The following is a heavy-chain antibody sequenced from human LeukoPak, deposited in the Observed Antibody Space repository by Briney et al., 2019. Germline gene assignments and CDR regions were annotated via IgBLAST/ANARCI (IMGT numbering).Heavy chain of an antibody. CDR2: IDEGDGTT. Sequence: GSLRLSCAASGFTFSSHAMNWVRQAPGKGLEWVSSIDEGDGTTHYADSVKGRFTISRDDSKNTLYLQLNSLRVEDTAVYYCAKRWLVGSWGQGTLVTVSS. CDR1: GFTFSSHA. V-gene: IGHV3-23*01. CDR3: AKRWLVGS. J-gene: IGHJ4*02. D-gene: IGHD6-19*01.